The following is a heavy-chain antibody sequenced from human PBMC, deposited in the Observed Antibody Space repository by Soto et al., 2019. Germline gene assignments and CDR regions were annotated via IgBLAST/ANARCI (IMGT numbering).Heavy chain of an antibody. Sequence: QVQLVESGGGVVQPGRSLRLSCAASGFTFSSYGMHWVRQAPGKGLEWVAVISDDGSNKYYADSVKGRITNSRDNSTNTLYLQMNSLRAEDTAVYYCAKEWVYDSSGWSFDYWGQGTLVTVSS. CDR1: GFTFSSYG. D-gene: IGHD3-22*01. CDR2: ISDDGSNK. CDR3: AKEWVYDSSGWSFDY. J-gene: IGHJ4*02. V-gene: IGHV3-30*18.